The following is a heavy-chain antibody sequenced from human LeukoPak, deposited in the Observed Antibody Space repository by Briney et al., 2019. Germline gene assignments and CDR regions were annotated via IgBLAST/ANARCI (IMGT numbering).Heavy chain of an antibody. D-gene: IGHD3-9*01. CDR3: ATDQRYAFDY. CDR1: GFSFSTYW. J-gene: IGHJ4*02. Sequence: TGGSLRLSCAASGFSFSTYWMSWVRQAPGKGLGWVANIIQDGSQKYYVDSVKGRVTISRDDGKNTLYLHMNSLRDDDTAVYYCATDQRYAFDYWGQGILVTVSS. CDR2: IIQDGSQK. V-gene: IGHV3-7*04.